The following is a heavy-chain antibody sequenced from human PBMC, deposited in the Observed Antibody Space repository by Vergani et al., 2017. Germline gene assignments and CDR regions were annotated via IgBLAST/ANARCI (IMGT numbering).Heavy chain of an antibody. V-gene: IGHV1-69*09. CDR3: ARAAAGNYYYYGMDV. J-gene: IGHJ6*02. D-gene: IGHD6-13*01. CDR2: IIPILGIA. CDR1: GGTFSSYT. Sequence: QVQVVQSGAEVKKSGSSVKVSCKASGGTFSSYTISWVRQAPGQGLEWMGRIIPILGIANYAQKFQGRVTITADKSTSTAYMELSSLRSEDTAVYYCARAAAGNYYYYGMDVWGQGTTVTVSS.